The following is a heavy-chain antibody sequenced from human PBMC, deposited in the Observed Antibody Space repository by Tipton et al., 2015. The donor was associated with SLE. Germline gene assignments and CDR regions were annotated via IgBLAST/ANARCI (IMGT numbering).Heavy chain of an antibody. V-gene: IGHV3-9*01. CDR2: ISWDSETI. D-gene: IGHD1-26*01. CDR3: AKGYSGSHSYFDF. CDR1: GFTFDDYA. Sequence: SLRLSCAASGFTFDDYAMHWVRQAPGKGLEWVSGISWDSETIDYGDSVKGRFTVSRDNAKNSLFLQMNSLRTEDTAFYYCAKGYSGSHSYFDFWGQGTLVTVPS. J-gene: IGHJ4*02.